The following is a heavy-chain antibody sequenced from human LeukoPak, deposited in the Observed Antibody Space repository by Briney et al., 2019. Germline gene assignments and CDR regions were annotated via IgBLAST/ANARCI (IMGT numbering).Heavy chain of an antibody. CDR2: ISAYSGNT. CDR1: GYTFTSYG. J-gene: IGHJ6*02. CDR3: ARDKQWLVRTTPYYYGLDV. D-gene: IGHD6-19*01. Sequence: GASVKVSCKASGYTFTSYGISWVRQAPGQGLEWMGWISAYSGNTNHAQKLQGRVTMTTDTSTSTAYMELRSLRSDDTAVYYCARDKQWLVRTTPYYYGLDVWGQGTTVTVSS. V-gene: IGHV1-18*01.